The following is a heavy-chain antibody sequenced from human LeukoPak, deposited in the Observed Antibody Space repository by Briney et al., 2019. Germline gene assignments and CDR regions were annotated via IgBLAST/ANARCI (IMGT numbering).Heavy chain of an antibody. V-gene: IGHV4-30-4*01. Sequence: SQTLSLTCTVSGGSISSGDYYWSWIRQPPGKGLEWIGYIYYSGSTYYNPSLKSRVTISVDTSKNQFSLKLSSVTAADTAVYYCAREETNYDILTGYSHGAFDIWGQGTMVTASS. CDR3: AREETNYDILTGYSHGAFDI. D-gene: IGHD3-9*01. J-gene: IGHJ3*02. CDR2: IYYSGST. CDR1: GGSISSGDYY.